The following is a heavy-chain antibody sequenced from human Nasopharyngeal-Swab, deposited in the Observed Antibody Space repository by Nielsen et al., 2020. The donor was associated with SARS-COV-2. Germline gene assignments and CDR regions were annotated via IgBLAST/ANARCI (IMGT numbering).Heavy chain of an antibody. CDR3: AKANVLFWFGQFKNDGFDI. J-gene: IGHJ3*02. D-gene: IGHD3-10*01. CDR2: ISYEGSKK. CDR1: GFSFNNYG. V-gene: IGHV3-30*18. Sequence: GESLKTPCTASGFSFNNYGMHRVRQAPGKGLEWVAEISYEGSKKYYAESVEGRFTISRDFSKSTLYLQMNSLTPEDTAMYYCAKANVLFWFGQFKNDGFDIWGQGTMVAVSS.